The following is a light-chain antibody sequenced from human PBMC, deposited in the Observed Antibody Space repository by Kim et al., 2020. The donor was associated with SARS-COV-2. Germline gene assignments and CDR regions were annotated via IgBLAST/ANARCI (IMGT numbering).Light chain of an antibody. V-gene: IGKV2-28*01. CDR2: LGS. CDR1: QSLLHSNGYNS. Sequence: PASISCRSSQSLLHSNGYNSLDWYLHKSGQSPQLLIYLGSNRASGVPDRFSGSGSGTDFTLKISRVEAVDVGVYYCMQAIQTRRTFGQGTKVDIK. CDR3: MQAIQTRRT. J-gene: IGKJ1*01.